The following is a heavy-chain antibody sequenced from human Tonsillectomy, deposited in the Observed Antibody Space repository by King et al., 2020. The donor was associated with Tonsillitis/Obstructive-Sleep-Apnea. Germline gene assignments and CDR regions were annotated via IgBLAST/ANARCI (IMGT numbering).Heavy chain of an antibody. J-gene: IGHJ4*02. CDR2: IDPGDSDT. V-gene: IGHV5-51*01. CDR1: GYSFSSYW. CDR3: ARRGLYSSSAFEY. D-gene: IGHD6-6*01. Sequence: QLVQSGAEVKKPGESLKISCTCSGYSFSSYWISWVRQMPGKGLEWMGIIDPGDSDTRYSPSFQGRVTIAADKSISTAYLQWSSLKASDTATYYCARRGLYSSSAFEYWGQGTLVTVSS.